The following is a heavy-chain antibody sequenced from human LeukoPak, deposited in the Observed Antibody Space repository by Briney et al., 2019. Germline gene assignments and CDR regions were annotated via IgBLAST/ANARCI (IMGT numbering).Heavy chain of an antibody. CDR2: IAYDGNNK. V-gene: IGHV3-30-3*01. CDR3: ARDYSPAAIAGDYYFDY. CDR1: GFIFNDYA. J-gene: IGHJ4*02. Sequence: GGSLRLSCAASGFIFNDYAMHWVRQAPGKGLEWVAVIAYDGNNKYYVDSVKGRFTISRDYSKNTMYLQVNSLRAEDTAVYYCARDYSPAAIAGDYYFDYWGQGALVTVSS. D-gene: IGHD2-2*01.